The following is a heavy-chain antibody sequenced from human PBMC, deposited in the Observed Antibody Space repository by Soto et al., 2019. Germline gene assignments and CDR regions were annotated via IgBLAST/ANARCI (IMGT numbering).Heavy chain of an antibody. Sequence: EVQLLESGGGLVQPGGSRRLSCAASGFTFSNYAMTWVRQAPGMGLEWVSSISGSGGSKYYADSVKGRFTISRDNSKDTVYLQMNILRAKDTALYYCVNRAYCLSADCSEDYFGIDVWGQGTTVTVSS. CDR1: GFTFSNYA. J-gene: IGHJ6*02. CDR3: VNRAYCLSADCSEDYFGIDV. D-gene: IGHD2-21*01. CDR2: ISGSGGSK. V-gene: IGHV3-23*01.